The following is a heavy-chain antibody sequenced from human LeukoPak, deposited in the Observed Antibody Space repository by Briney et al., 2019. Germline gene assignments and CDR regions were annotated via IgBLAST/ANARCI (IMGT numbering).Heavy chain of an antibody. CDR1: GGSISSSSYY. Sequence: SETLSLTCTVSGGSISSSSYYWGWIRQPPGKGLEWIGSIYYSGSTYYNPSLKSRVTISVDTSKNQFSLKLSSVTAADTAVYYCARLNYDILTGYYTVFDYWGQGTLVTVSS. CDR2: IYYSGST. J-gene: IGHJ4*02. CDR3: ARLNYDILTGYYTVFDY. V-gene: IGHV4-39*01. D-gene: IGHD3-9*01.